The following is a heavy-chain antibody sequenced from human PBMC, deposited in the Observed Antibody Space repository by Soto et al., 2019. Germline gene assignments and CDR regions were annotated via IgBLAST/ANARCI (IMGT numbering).Heavy chain of an antibody. V-gene: IGHV4-4*07. CDR2: IYNSGST. J-gene: IGHJ4*02. D-gene: IGHD1-26*01. CDR3: ARSGGSFNLDY. CDR1: GGSISNYY. Sequence: SETLSLTCTVSGGSISNYYWSWIRQPAGKGLEWIGRIYNSGSTKFNPSLKSRVTMSEDTSKNQFSLNLISVTAADTAVYYCARSGGSFNLDYWGLGTLVTVSS.